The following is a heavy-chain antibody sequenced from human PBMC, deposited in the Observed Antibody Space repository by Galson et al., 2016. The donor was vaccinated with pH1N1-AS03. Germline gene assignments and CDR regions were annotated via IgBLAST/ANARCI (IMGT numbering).Heavy chain of an antibody. J-gene: IGHJ6*02. CDR1: AFTLSDKY. Sequence: SLRLSCASSAFTLSDKYMSWVRQAPGKGLEWVSVIHSGGHTDYADSVKGRFSLSRDNSKNTLFLQMNNLRPEDTALYYCARDEGGLEFWGQGTTVIVSS. CDR3: ARDEGGLEF. V-gene: IGHV3-53*05. D-gene: IGHD3-16*01. CDR2: IHSGGHT.